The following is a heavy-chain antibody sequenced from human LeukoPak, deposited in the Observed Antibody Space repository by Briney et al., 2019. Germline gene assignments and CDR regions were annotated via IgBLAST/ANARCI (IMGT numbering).Heavy chain of an antibody. V-gene: IGHV3-7*05. CDR1: GFTFSSYW. D-gene: IGHD6-19*01. CDR2: IKLDGSEK. CDR3: ARDYSSSGWPIGL. J-gene: IGHJ4*02. Sequence: GGSLRLSCAASGFTFSSYWMTWVRQAPGKGLEWVANIKLDGSEKNYVDSVKGRFTISRDNAKNSLYTQMKSLRAEDTAVYYCARDYSSSGWPIGLWGQGTLVTVSS.